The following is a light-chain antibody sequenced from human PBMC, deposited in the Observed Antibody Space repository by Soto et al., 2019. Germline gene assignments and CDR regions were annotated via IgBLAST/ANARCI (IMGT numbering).Light chain of an antibody. CDR2: DAS. Sequence: DIQMTQSPSTLSASVGDRVTITCRASQSIGRWLAWYQQKPGEAPKVLVYDASSLESGVPSRFSGSGSGTEFTLTISSLQPDDFATSYCQQYQTYWTFGQGTKVDSK. CDR3: QQYQTYWT. CDR1: QSIGRW. J-gene: IGKJ1*01. V-gene: IGKV1-5*01.